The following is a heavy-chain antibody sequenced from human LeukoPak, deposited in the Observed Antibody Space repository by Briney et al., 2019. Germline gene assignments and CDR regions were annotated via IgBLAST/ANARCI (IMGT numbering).Heavy chain of an antibody. Sequence: SQTLSLTCTVSGGSISSGGYYWSWIRQPPGKGLEWIGYIYHSRSTYYNPSLKSRVTISVDRSKNQFSLKLSSVTAADTAVYYCASIVATIPGPYYFDYWGQGTLVTVSS. CDR1: GGSISSGGYY. J-gene: IGHJ4*02. V-gene: IGHV4-30-2*01. D-gene: IGHD5-12*01. CDR2: IYHSRST. CDR3: ASIVATIPGPYYFDY.